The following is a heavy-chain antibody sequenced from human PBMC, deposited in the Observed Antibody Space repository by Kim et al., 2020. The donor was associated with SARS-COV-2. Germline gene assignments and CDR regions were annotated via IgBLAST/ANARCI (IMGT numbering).Heavy chain of an antibody. CDR3: ARHERVLGELSHLYYYYGMDV. V-gene: IGHV3-33*01. Sequence: GGSLRLSCAASGFTFSSYGMHWVRQAPGKGLEWVAVIWYDGSNKYYADSVKGRFTISRDNSKNTLYLQMNSLRAEDTAVYYCARHERVLGELSHLYYYYGMDVWGQGTTVTDSS. D-gene: IGHD3-16*02. CDR2: IWYDGSNK. CDR1: GFTFSSYG. J-gene: IGHJ6*02.